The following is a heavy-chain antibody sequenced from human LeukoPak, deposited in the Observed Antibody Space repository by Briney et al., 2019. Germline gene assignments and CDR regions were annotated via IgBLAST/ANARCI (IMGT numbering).Heavy chain of an antibody. CDR1: GYIFHDYV. V-gene: IGHV3-9*01. Sequence: PGGSLRLSCAGSGYIFHDYVMHWVRHRPGEGLEWVAGITWNGATIGYADSVKGRFTISRDNAKKSVHLQMNSLRTDDTALYYCARGHPYYLDSWGPGTPVTVSS. J-gene: IGHJ4*02. D-gene: IGHD3-10*01. CDR3: ARGHPYYLDS. CDR2: ITWNGATI.